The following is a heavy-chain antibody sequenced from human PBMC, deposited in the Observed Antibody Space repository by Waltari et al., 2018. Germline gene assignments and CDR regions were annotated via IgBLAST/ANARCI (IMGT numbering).Heavy chain of an antibody. D-gene: IGHD3-3*01. Sequence: QVQLQESGPGLVKPSETLSLTCAVSGYSISSGYYWGWIRQPPGKGLEWIGSIYHSGSTYYNPSLKSRVTISVDTSKNQFSLKLSSVTAADTAVYYCARHGEPTYYDFYWGQGTLVTVSS. CDR3: ARHGEPTYYDFY. V-gene: IGHV4-38-2*01. CDR1: GYSISSGYY. CDR2: IYHSGST. J-gene: IGHJ4*02.